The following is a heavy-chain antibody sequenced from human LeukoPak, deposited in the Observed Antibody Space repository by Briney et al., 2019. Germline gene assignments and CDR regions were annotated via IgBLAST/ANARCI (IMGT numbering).Heavy chain of an antibody. V-gene: IGHV4-30-4*08. CDR3: ARVGAHDFWSGYYRPFDY. Sequence: PSQTLSLTCTVSGGSISSGDYYWSWLLQPPGKGLEWIGYIYYSGSTYYNPSLKSRVTISVDTSKNQFSLKLSSVTAADTAVYYCARVGAHDFWSGYYRPFDYWGQGTLVTVSS. CDR2: IYYSGST. CDR1: GGSISSGDYY. D-gene: IGHD3-3*01. J-gene: IGHJ4*02.